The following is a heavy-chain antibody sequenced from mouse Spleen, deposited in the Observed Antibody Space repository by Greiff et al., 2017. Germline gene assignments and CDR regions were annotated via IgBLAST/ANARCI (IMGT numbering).Heavy chain of an antibody. V-gene: IGHV5-4*02. J-gene: IGHJ2*01. D-gene: IGHD1-2*01. CDR2: ISDGGSYT. CDR3: ARGEVITTAFAYFDY. Sequence: EVQLQESGGGLVKPGGSLKLSCAASGFTFSDYYMYWVRQTPEKRLEWVATISDGGSYTYYPDSVKGRFTISRDNAKNNLYLQMSSLKSEDTAMYYCARGEVITTAFAYFDYWGQGTTLTVSS. CDR1: GFTFSDYY.